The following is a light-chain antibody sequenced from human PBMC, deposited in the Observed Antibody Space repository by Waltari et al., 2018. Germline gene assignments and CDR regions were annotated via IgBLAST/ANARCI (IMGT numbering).Light chain of an antibody. CDR2: DAS. CDR1: RGIDAY. CDR3: QQSYSAPFT. V-gene: IGKV1-39*01. J-gene: IGKJ5*01. Sequence: DIQMTQSPSSLSSSVGDRVTITCRASRGIDAYLNWYQQPPGKAPKILIYDASTLQRGVPTRFSGGGIGTDFSLTISDLRPEDFATYFCQQSYSAPFTFGRGTRLE.